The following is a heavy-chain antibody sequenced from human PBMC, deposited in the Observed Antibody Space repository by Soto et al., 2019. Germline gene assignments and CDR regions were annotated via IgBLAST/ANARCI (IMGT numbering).Heavy chain of an antibody. V-gene: IGHV5-51*01. CDR3: ARVRFGDYQRAFEY. Sequence: PGESLKISCQGSGYNLTNYWIAWVRQVSGKGLEWMGMIYGDDSNTKYSSSFQGQVTISVDKSMNTAYLQWGSLKASDTAMYYCARVRFGDYQRAFEYWGQGTLVTV. CDR1: GYNLTNYW. J-gene: IGHJ4*02. CDR2: IYGDDSNT. D-gene: IGHD3-10*01.